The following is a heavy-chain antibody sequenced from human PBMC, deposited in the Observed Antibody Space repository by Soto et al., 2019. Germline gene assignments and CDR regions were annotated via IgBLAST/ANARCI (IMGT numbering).Heavy chain of an antibody. D-gene: IGHD1-26*01. J-gene: IGHJ1*01. V-gene: IGHV3-30*18. CDR1: GFTFSSYG. CDR3: AKWDGSYYYFQH. CDR2: ISYDGSNK. Sequence: QVQLVESGGGVVQPGRSLRLSCAASGFTFSSYGMHWVRQAPGKGLEWVAVISYDGSNKYYADSVKGRFTISRDNSKNTLYLQMNSLRAEDTAVYYCAKWDGSYYYFQHWGQGTLVTVSS.